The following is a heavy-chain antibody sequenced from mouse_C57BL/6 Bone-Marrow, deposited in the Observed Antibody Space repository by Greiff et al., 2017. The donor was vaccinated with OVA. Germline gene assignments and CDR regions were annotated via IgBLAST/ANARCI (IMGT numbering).Heavy chain of an antibody. CDR2: INYDGSST. V-gene: IGHV5-16*01. J-gene: IGHJ1*03. CDR1: GFTFSDYY. CDR3: ARDLWYFDV. Sequence: EVQLVESEGGSVQPGSSMKLSCTASGFTFSDYYMAWVRQVPEKGLEWVANINYDGSSTYYLDSLKSRFIISRDNAKNILYLQMSSLKSEDTATYYCARDLWYFDVWGTGTTVTVSS.